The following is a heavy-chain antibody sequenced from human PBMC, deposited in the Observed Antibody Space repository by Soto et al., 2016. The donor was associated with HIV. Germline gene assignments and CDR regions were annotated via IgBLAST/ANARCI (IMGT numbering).Heavy chain of an antibody. CDR3: AKELRTVVVIAILYYYYMDV. V-gene: IGHV3-9*03. CDR1: GFTFDDYA. Sequence: EVQLVESGGGLVQPGRSLRLSCAASGFTFDDYAMHWVRQAPGKGLEWVSGISWNSGSIGYADSVKGRFTISRDNAKNSLYLQMNSLRAEDMALYYCAKELRTVVVIAILYYYYMDVWGKGTTVTVSS. J-gene: IGHJ6*03. CDR2: ISWNSGSI. D-gene: IGHD2-21*01.